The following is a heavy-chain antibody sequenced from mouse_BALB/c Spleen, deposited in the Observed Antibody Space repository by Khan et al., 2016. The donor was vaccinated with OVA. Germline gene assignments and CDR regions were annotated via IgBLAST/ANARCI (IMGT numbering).Heavy chain of an antibody. J-gene: IGHJ4*01. CDR1: GFSLTNYG. D-gene: IGHD2-10*01. CDR3: ARQPYYHYYIVDY. V-gene: IGHV2-6-1*01. CDR2: IWSDGST. Sequence: VQLKQSGPGLVAPSQSLSITCTISGFSLTNYGVHWVRQPPGKGLEWLVVIWSDGSTTYNSALKSRLTISKDKSKSQVFLKMNSLQTDDTAMYFCARQPYYHYYIVDYWGKGTSVTVSS.